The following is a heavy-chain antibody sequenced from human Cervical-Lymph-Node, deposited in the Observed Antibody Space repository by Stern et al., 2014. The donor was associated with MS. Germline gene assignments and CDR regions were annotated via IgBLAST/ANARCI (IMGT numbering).Heavy chain of an antibody. CDR1: GGTFGSSG. Sequence: VQLVESGPEVKRPGSSVKVSCQASGGTFGSSGISWVRQAPGQGLEWMGGIIPMFGTTDYLQKFQGRVTITADEGTNSAYMELRSLRSEDTAIYYCARNWNYGMDVWGQGTTVTVSS. D-gene: IGHD1-1*01. CDR3: ARNWNYGMDV. V-gene: IGHV1-69*01. J-gene: IGHJ6*02. CDR2: IIPMFGTT.